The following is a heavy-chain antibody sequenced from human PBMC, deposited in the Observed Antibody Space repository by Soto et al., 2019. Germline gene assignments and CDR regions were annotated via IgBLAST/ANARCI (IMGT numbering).Heavy chain of an antibody. CDR3: AREGSTSYYYYYGMDV. J-gene: IGHJ6*02. D-gene: IGHD3-10*01. CDR2: ISSTSSTT. Sequence: VGSLRLSCAASGFTFSTYSMNWVRQAPGKGLEWVSYISSTSSTTYYADSVKGRFTISRDNAKNSLYLQMNSLRDEDTAVYYCAREGSTSYYYYYGMDVWGQGTTVTVSS. CDR1: GFTFSTYS. V-gene: IGHV3-48*02.